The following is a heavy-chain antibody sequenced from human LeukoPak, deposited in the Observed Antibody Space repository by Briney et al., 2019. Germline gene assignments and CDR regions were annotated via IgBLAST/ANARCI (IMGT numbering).Heavy chain of an antibody. CDR1: GYTFTDYH. J-gene: IGHJ6*02. Sequence: ASVKVSCKASGYTFTDYHVHWVRQAPGQGLQWMGWIDPKSGGTNYAQKFQGRATMTRDTSISTAYMELNRLTSDDTAIYYCARLGVGRWMVVIYYYYGMDVWGQGTTVTVSS. D-gene: IGHD6-19*01. CDR2: IDPKSGGT. CDR3: ARLGVGRWMVVIYYYYGMDV. V-gene: IGHV1-2*02.